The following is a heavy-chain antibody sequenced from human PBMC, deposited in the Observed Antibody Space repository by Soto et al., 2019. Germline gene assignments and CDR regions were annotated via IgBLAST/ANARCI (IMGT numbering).Heavy chain of an antibody. CDR1: GYTFTSYG. D-gene: IGHD3-10*01. CDR3: ARAREWYYYGSGSSTPHFNWFDP. CDR2: ISAYNGNT. J-gene: IGHJ5*02. Sequence: GASVKVSCKASGYTFTSYGISWVRQAPGQGLEWMGSISAYNGNTNYAQKLQGRVTMTTDTSTSTAYMELRSLRSDDTAVYYCARAREWYYYGSGSSTPHFNWFDPWGQGTLVTVSS. V-gene: IGHV1-18*01.